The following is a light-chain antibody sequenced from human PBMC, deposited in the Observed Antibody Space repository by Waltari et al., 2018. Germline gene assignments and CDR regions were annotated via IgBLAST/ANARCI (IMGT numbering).Light chain of an antibody. CDR1: QSVSRTV. CDR2: AAS. J-gene: IGKJ1*01. Sequence: SCRASQSVSRTVAWYHQKPGQAPSLLIYAASTRATGIPDRFSGSGSGTDFSLTISRLEPEDFAVYYCQHYVRLPATFGQGTKVEIK. V-gene: IGKV3-20*01. CDR3: QHYVRLPAT.